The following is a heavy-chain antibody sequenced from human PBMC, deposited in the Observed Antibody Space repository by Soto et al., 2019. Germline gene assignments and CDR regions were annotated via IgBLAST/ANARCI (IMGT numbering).Heavy chain of an antibody. Sequence: EVHLLESGGGLAQPGGSLRLSCAASGFTFSSYSMNWVRQAPGKGLECVSIISGSGGVTSYADSVKGRFTISRYNSKNSLFLQMKRLRDEYTAVYYCAKVTDCGVSRCDDGIDIWGHGTLVTVS. D-gene: IGHD2-21*01. CDR1: GFTFSSYS. CDR2: ISGSGGVT. V-gene: IGHV3-23*01. CDR3: AKVTDCGVSRCDDGIDI. J-gene: IGHJ3*02.